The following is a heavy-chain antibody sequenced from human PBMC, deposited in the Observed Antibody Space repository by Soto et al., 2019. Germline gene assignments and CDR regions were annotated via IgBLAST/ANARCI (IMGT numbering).Heavy chain of an antibody. D-gene: IGHD3-9*01. CDR3: SRDGDEMLTGWDFDY. V-gene: IGHV3-49*03. J-gene: IGHJ4*02. CDR2: IRSKAHGGTP. CDR1: GFTLANYA. Sequence: EVQLVESGGGLVQPGRSLRLSCTVSGFTLANYAMSWFRQAPGKGLEWLGFIRSKAHGGTPEHVASVKGRFTISRDDSKGIAYLQMNSLKTEDTAVYYCSRDGDEMLTGWDFDYWGQGTLVTVSS.